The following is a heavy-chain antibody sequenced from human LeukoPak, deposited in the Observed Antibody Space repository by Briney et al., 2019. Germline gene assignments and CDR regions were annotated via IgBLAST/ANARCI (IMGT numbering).Heavy chain of an antibody. CDR1: GGSISSSTYY. CDR3: ARHRPIVVVPNWFDP. J-gene: IGHJ5*02. V-gene: IGHV4-39*01. Sequence: PSETLSLTCAVSGGSISSSTYYWGWIRQPPGRGLEWIGTISFSGSTYYNPSLKSRVTISVDTSKNQFSLKLSSVTAADTAVYYCARHRPIVVVPNWFDPWGQGTLVTVSS. CDR2: ISFSGST. D-gene: IGHD2-2*01.